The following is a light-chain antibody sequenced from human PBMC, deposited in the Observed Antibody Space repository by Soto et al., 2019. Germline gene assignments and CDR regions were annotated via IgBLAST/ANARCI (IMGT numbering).Light chain of an antibody. CDR3: CSYAGSSTYV. V-gene: IGLV2-23*01. Sequence: QSALTQPASVSGSPGQSITISCTGTSSVVGSYNLVSWYQQHPGKAPKLMIYEGSKRPSGVSNRFSGSKSGNTASLTISGLQAEDEADYYCCSYAGSSTYVFGIGTKVTVL. CDR1: SSVVGSYNL. J-gene: IGLJ1*01. CDR2: EGS.